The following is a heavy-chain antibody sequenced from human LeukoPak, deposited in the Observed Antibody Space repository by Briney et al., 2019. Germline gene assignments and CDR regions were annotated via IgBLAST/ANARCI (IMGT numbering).Heavy chain of an antibody. Sequence: GASVKVSCKASGGTFSSYAISWVRQAPGQGLEWMGRIIPILGIANYAQKLQGRVTMTTDTSTSTAYMELRSLRSDDTAVYYCARVHLAYCGGDCYTYAEYFQHWGQGTLVTVSS. CDR1: GGTFSSYA. V-gene: IGHV1-69*04. CDR2: IIPILGIA. D-gene: IGHD2-21*02. CDR3: ARVHLAYCGGDCYTYAEYFQH. J-gene: IGHJ1*01.